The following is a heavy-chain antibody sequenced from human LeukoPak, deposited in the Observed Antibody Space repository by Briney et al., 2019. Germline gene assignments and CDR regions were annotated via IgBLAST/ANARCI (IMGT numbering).Heavy chain of an antibody. CDR1: GGTFSNYA. Sequence: GASVKVSCKASGGTFSNYAINWVRQAPGQGLEWMGGIIPIFGTANYAQKFQGRVTITADESTSTAYMELSSLRSEDTAVYYCAREAGKYSAAFDIWGQGTMVTVSS. V-gene: IGHV1-69*13. D-gene: IGHD2-21*01. CDR3: AREAGKYSAAFDI. CDR2: IIPIFGTA. J-gene: IGHJ3*02.